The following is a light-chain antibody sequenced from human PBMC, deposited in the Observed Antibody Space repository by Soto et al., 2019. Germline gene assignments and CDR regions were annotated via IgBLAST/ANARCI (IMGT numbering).Light chain of an antibody. CDR3: QQYNSWRQIT. Sequence: EIVMTQSPATLSVSPGERATLSCRASQSIRINVGWYQQRPGQAPRLLIYGASTRATGIPARLSGSGSGTAFTLTISSLDSEDSAVYYCQQYNSWRQITFGQGTRLEIK. J-gene: IGKJ5*01. V-gene: IGKV3-15*01. CDR2: GAS. CDR1: QSIRIN.